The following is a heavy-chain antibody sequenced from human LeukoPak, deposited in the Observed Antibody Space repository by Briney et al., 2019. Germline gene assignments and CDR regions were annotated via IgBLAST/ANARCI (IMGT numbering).Heavy chain of an antibody. CDR3: ARDYSSGWGFDY. Sequence: PGGSLRLSCAASGFTFSSYTIHWVRQAPGKGVEWGALISYDGNNKYYADSVKGGFTISRDNSKNTLYLQMNSLRTEDTAVYYCARDYSSGWGFDYWGQGTLVTVSS. J-gene: IGHJ4*02. CDR2: ISYDGNNK. CDR1: GFTFSSYT. D-gene: IGHD6-19*01. V-gene: IGHV3-30*04.